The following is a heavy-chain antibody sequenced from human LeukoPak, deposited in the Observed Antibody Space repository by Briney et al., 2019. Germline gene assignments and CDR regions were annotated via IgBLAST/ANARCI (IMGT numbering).Heavy chain of an antibody. J-gene: IGHJ3*02. D-gene: IGHD5-24*01. CDR1: GGSISSYY. V-gene: IGHV4-59*01. CDR2: IYYSGTT. CDR3: ARDGDGYNDAFDI. Sequence: PSETLSLTCTVSGGSISSYYWSWIRQPPGKGLEWIGYIYYSGTTSYNRSLNGRVTISVDTSKNQFSLKLSSVTAADTAVYYCARDGDGYNDAFDIWGQGTMVTVSS.